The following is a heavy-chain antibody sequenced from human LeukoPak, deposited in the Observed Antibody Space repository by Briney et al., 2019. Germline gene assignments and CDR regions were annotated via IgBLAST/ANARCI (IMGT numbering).Heavy chain of an antibody. V-gene: IGHV1-46*01. Sequence: ASVNVSCKASGYSFTTYYMHWVRQAPGLELEWMGIIHPSGGSTSYAQKFQGRVTMTRDTSTSTVYMELSSLRSEDTAVYYCARDNTATGPFDNWGQGTLVTVSS. J-gene: IGHJ4*02. CDR2: IHPSGGST. D-gene: IGHD1-1*01. CDR3: ARDNTATGPFDN. CDR1: GYSFTTYY.